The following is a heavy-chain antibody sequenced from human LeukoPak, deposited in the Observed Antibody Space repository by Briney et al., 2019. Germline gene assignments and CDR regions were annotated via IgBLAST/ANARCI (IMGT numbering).Heavy chain of an antibody. CDR1: GYTFTGYY. V-gene: IGHV1-2*02. J-gene: IGHJ3*02. D-gene: IGHD3-22*01. CDR3: ARSSDCSGYYREPFWDI. CDR2: INPNSGGT. Sequence: ASVKVSCKASGYTFTGYYMHWVRQAPGQGLEWMGWINPNSGGTNYAQKFQGRVTMTRDTSISTAYMELSRLRFDDTAVYYCARSSDCSGYYREPFWDIWGQGTMVTVSS.